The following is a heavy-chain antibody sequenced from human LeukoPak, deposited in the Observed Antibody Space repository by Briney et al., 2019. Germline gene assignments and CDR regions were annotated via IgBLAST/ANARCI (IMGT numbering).Heavy chain of an antibody. CDR1: GGSFSGYY. J-gene: IGHJ4*02. Sequence: KASETLSLTCAVYGGSFSGYYWSWIRQPPGKGLEWIGSIYYSGSTYYNPSLKSRVTISVDTSKNQFSLKPSSVTAADTAVYYCARATVTMLVDYWGQGTLVTVSS. V-gene: IGHV4-34*01. CDR2: IYYSGST. CDR3: ARATVTMLVDY. D-gene: IGHD4-17*01.